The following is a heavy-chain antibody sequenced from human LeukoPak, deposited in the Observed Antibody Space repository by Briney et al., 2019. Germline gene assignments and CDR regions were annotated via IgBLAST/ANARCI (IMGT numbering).Heavy chain of an antibody. Sequence: EASVKVSCKASGYTFTSYDINWVRQATGQGLEWMGWMNPNSGNTGYAQKFQGRVTMTRNTSISTAYMELSSLRSEDTAVYYCARVRREYYYDPVGTSYYFDYWGQGTLVTVSS. CDR1: GYTFTSYD. V-gene: IGHV1-8*01. CDR2: MNPNSGNT. D-gene: IGHD3-22*01. J-gene: IGHJ4*02. CDR3: ARVRREYYYDPVGTSYYFDY.